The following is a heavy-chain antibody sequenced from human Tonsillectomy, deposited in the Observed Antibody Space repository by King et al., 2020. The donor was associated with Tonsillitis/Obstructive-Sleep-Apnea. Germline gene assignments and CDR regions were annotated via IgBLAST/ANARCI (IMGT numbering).Heavy chain of an antibody. V-gene: IGHV4-59*01. CDR2: IYYSGST. Sequence: LQLQESGPGLVKPSETLSLTCTVSGGSISSYYWSWIRQPPGKGLEWIGYIYYSGSTNYNPSLKSRVTISVATSKNQFSLKLSSVTAAATAVYYCARDHSGYYDFWSGYYSDAFDIWGQGTMVTVSS. CDR1: GGSISSYY. J-gene: IGHJ3*02. CDR3: ARDHSGYYDFWSGYYSDAFDI. D-gene: IGHD3-3*01.